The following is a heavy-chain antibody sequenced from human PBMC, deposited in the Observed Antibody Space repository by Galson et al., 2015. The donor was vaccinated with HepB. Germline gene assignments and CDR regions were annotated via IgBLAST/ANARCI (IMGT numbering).Heavy chain of an antibody. CDR2: INTDGGSI. CDR3: GRGYYGSGSPPGFEY. J-gene: IGHJ4*02. Sequence: SLRLSCAASGFTFSNYWMHWVRQAPGKGLVWVSRINTDGGSINYGDSMKGRFTVSRDNAENTLHLQMSSLRTEDTAVYYCGRGYYGSGSPPGFEYWGQGTLVTVSS. CDR1: GFTFSNYW. D-gene: IGHD3-10*01. V-gene: IGHV3-74*01.